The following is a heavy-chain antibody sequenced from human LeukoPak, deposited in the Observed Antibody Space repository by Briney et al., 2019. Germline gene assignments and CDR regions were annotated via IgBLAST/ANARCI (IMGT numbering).Heavy chain of an antibody. CDR2: ISWDGTKK. J-gene: IGHJ5*02. D-gene: IGHD6-19*01. V-gene: IGHV3-30*03. Sequence: HPGGSLRLSCAASGFTFSSYAMSWVRQAPGKGLEWVAFISWDGTKKSYGDSVKGRFTISRDNLKNTLYLHLDSLRVEDTAVYYCSRNPEMQYWFDPWGQGSLVSVSS. CDR3: SRNPEMQYWFDP. CDR1: GFTFSSYA.